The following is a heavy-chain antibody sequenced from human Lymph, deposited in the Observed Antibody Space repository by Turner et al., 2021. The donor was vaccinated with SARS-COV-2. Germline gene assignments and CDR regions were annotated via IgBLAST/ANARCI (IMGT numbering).Heavy chain of an antibody. J-gene: IGHJ3*02. Sequence: EVQLVESGGGLVQPGGSLRLSCAASGLPVSSNYMSWVRQAPGKGLEWVSVIYSGGSTFYADSVKGRFTISRDNSKNTLYVQMNSLRAEDTAVYYCARDFREGAFDIWGQGTMVTISS. CDR1: GLPVSSNY. D-gene: IGHD3-10*01. V-gene: IGHV3-66*01. CDR2: IYSGGST. CDR3: ARDFREGAFDI.